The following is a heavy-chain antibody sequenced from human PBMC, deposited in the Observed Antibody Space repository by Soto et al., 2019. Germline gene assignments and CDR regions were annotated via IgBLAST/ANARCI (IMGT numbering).Heavy chain of an antibody. Sequence: GASVKVSCKASGYTFTSYAMHWVRQAPGQRLEWMGWINAGSGKTKYSQKFQGRVTITRDTSASTAYMELSSLRSEDTAVYYCARDGPVTPVDLDYWGQGTLVTVSA. CDR1: GYTFTSYA. V-gene: IGHV1-3*01. CDR3: ARDGPVTPVDLDY. J-gene: IGHJ4*02. CDR2: INAGSGKT. D-gene: IGHD4-17*01.